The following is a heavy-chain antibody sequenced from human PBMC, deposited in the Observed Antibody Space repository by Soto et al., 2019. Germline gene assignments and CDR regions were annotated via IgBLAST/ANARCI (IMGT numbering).Heavy chain of an antibody. CDR2: LNPKSGDT. CDR3: ARGDFDTTANFYAGWFDP. CDR1: GYTFTGYY. J-gene: IGHJ5*02. V-gene: IGHV1-2*02. D-gene: IGHD2-21*02. Sequence: QVQLVQSGTEVKKAGASVKVTCKASGYTFTGYYIHWLRQAPGQGLEWLGWLNPKSGDTKYAQKFQGRVTMTNDTSISTAYMELSRLGSDDTAVYYCARGDFDTTANFYAGWFDPRGQGTLVTVSS.